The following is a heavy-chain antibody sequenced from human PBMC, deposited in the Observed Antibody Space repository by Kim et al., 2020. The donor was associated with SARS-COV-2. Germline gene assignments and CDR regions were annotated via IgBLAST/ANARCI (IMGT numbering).Heavy chain of an antibody. D-gene: IGHD2-21*02. V-gene: IGHV1-46*01. Sequence: AQKFRGGVTMTRDTSTSTVYMELSSLRSEDTAVYYCARCDWTPKRMGMDVWGQGTTVTVSS. J-gene: IGHJ6*02. CDR3: ARCDWTPKRMGMDV.